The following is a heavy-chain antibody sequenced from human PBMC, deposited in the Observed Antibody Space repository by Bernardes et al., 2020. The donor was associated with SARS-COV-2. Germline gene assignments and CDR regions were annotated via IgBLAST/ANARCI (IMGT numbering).Heavy chain of an antibody. Sequence: GGSLRLSCAASRFTVSSNYMTWVRQAPGKGLEWVSLLYSGGTTDYADSVKGRFTISRDNSKNTLHLQMNSLRAEDTAVYYCASSYYPGSGSSYGMDLWGQGTTVTVSS. J-gene: IGHJ6*02. CDR1: RFTVSSNY. CDR2: LYSGGTT. V-gene: IGHV3-66*01. D-gene: IGHD3-10*01. CDR3: ASSYYPGSGSSYGMDL.